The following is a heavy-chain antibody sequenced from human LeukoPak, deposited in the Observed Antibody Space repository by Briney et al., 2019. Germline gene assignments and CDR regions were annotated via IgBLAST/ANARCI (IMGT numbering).Heavy chain of an antibody. CDR3: ARDVGYYDSSGYLGY. CDR1: GFTFSSYW. D-gene: IGHD3-22*01. V-gene: IGHV3-7*01. Sequence: GGSLRLSCAASGFTFSSYWMSWVRQAPGKGREWVANIKQDGSEKYYVDSVKGGFTISRDNAKNSLYLQMNSLRDEDTAVYYCARDVGYYDSSGYLGYWSQGTLVTVSS. J-gene: IGHJ4*02. CDR2: IKQDGSEK.